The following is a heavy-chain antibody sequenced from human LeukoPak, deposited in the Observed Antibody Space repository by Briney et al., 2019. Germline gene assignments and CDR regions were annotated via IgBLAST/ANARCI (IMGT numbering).Heavy chain of an antibody. V-gene: IGHV3-53*01. CDR3: ARGSGYYTYYFDY. J-gene: IGHJ4*02. CDR2: IYSGGST. CDR1: GFTVSSNY. D-gene: IGHD3-22*01. Sequence: PGGSLGLSCAASGFTVSSNYMSWVRQAPGKGLEWVSVIYSGGSTYYADSVKGRFTISRDNSKNTLYLQMNSLRAEDTAVYYCARGSGYYTYYFDYWGQGTLVTVSS.